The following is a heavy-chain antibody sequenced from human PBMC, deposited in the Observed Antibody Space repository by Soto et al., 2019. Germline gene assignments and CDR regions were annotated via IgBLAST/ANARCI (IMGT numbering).Heavy chain of an antibody. CDR2: ISAYNGNT. CDR1: GYTFTSYG. V-gene: IGHV1-18*01. CDR3: ARVDNDYGMDV. Sequence: QVQLVQSGAEVKKPGASVKVSCKASGYTFTSYGISWVRQAPGQGLEWMGWISAYNGNTNYAQKLQGRGTITTDTSTSAAYIELRSLRSDDTAVYYCARVDNDYGMDVWGQGTTVTVAS. J-gene: IGHJ6*02. D-gene: IGHD2-8*01.